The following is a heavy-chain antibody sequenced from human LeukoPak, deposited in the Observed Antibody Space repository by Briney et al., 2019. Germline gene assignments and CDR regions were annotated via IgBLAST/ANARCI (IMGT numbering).Heavy chain of an antibody. D-gene: IGHD3-10*01. V-gene: IGHV3-9*01. Sequence: PGGSLRLSCAASGFTFDDYARHWVRQAPGKGLEWVSGISWNSGSIGYVDSVKGRFIISRDNAKNSLYLQMNSLRVEDTALYHCAKGDASGSYSPDYWGKGTLVTVSS. CDR3: AKGDASGSYSPDY. J-gene: IGHJ4*02. CDR2: ISWNSGSI. CDR1: GFTFDDYA.